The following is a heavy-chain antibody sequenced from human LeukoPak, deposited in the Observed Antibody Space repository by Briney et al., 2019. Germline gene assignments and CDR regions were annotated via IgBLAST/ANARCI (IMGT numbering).Heavy chain of an antibody. D-gene: IGHD2-2*01. J-gene: IGHJ4*02. V-gene: IGHV4-39*01. CDR1: GGSISSSRYF. CDR2: ISSSGST. CDR3: ARLVGDIEVEPADATIIR. Sequence: SETLSLTCTVSGGSISSSRYFWGWVRQPPGKGLEWIGSISSSGSTYYNPSLKSRVTISVDTSKNQFSLKLSSVTAADTTVYYCARLVGDIEVEPADATIIRWGQGTLVTVSS.